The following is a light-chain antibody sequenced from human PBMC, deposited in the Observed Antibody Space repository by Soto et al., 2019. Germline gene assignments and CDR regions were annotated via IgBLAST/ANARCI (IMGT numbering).Light chain of an antibody. CDR2: SNT. Sequence: LTQPPSASGTPGQTIAISCSGGSSNIGSHTVNWYQQLPGTAPRLLIYSNTQRPSGVPDRFSGSKSGTSASLAISGLQSEYEGDYYCAAWDDSLNGVVFGGGTKVTVL. CDR1: SSNIGSHT. J-gene: IGLJ2*01. V-gene: IGLV1-44*01. CDR3: AAWDDSLNGVV.